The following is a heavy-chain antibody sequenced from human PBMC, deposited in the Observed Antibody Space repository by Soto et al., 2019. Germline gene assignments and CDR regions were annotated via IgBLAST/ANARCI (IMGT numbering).Heavy chain of an antibody. CDR1: GFTFSNAW. CDR2: IKSKTDGGTT. J-gene: IGHJ4*02. CDR3: TSRKPYYYDSSGNHY. D-gene: IGHD3-22*01. Sequence: PGGSLRLSCAASGFTFSNAWMSWVRQAPGKGLEWVGRIKSKTDGGTTDYAAPVKGRFTISRDDSKNTLYLQMNSLKTEDTAVYYCTSRKPYYYDSSGNHYWGQGTLVTVSS. V-gene: IGHV3-15*01.